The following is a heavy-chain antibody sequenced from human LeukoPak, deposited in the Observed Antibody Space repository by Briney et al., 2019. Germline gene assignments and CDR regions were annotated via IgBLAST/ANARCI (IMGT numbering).Heavy chain of an antibody. CDR2: IIPIFGTA. D-gene: IGHD5-24*01. CDR1: GGTFSSYA. V-gene: IGHV1-69*13. Sequence: ASVKVSCKASGGTFSSYAISWVRQAPGQALEWMGGIIPIFGTANYAQKFQGRVTITADESTSTAYMELSSLRSEDTAVYYCARNVEMATNYYFDYWGQGTLVTVSS. CDR3: ARNVEMATNYYFDY. J-gene: IGHJ4*02.